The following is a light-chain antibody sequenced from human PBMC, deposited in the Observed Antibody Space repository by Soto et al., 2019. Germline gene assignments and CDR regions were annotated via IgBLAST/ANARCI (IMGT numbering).Light chain of an antibody. CDR2: DAS. Sequence: EVVLTQSPGTLSLSPGARAPLSCRARQSVSSSYLAWYQQKPGQAPRLLIYDASTRATGVPARFSGTGSETDFTLTISGLQSEDSAVYFCQQYNNWPFSFGQGTRLEN. V-gene: IGKV3-15*01. CDR1: QSVSSSY. CDR3: QQYNNWPFS. J-gene: IGKJ5*01.